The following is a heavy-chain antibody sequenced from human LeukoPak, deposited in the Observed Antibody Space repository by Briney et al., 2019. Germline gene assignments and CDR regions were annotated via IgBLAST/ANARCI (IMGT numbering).Heavy chain of an antibody. J-gene: IGHJ4*02. CDR1: GFTFSSYW. CDR3: ARGGLRYCSSSSCYIESPDY. D-gene: IGHD2-2*02. CDR2: IKQDGSEK. Sequence: GGSLRLSCAASGFTFSSYWMSWVRQAPGKGLEWVANIKQDGSEKYYVDSVKGRFTISRDNAKNSLYLQMNSLRAEDTAVYYCARGGLRYCSSSSCYIESPDYWGQGTLVTVSS. V-gene: IGHV3-7*01.